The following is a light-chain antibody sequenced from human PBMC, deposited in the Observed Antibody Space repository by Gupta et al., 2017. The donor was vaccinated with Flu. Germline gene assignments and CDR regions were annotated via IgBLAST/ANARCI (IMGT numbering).Light chain of an antibody. CDR3: MQVTQFWT. V-gene: IGKV2-24*01. CDR1: QSLVHSDGNTY. J-gene: IGKJ1*01. CDR2: KIS. Sequence: DIVMTQPPLSSPVTLGQPASISCRSSQSLVHSDGNTYLSWLQQRPGQPPRLLIYKISNRFPGVPDRIIGRGAGTDFTLKISRVEADDGVVYYCMQVTQFWTFGQGTKVEIK.